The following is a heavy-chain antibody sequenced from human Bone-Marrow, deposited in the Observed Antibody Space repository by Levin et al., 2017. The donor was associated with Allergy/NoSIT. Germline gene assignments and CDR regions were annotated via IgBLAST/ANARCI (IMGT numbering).Heavy chain of an antibody. Sequence: PSETLSLTCAVSGDSISSGDYYWSWIRQTPGRGLEWLGHIEYSGDTYYNPSLESRISISVDTSQSQFSLRLRSVTVADTAMYFCARIGNYFGPWGQGILVTVSS. V-gene: IGHV4-30-4*01. CDR1: GDSISSGDYY. J-gene: IGHJ5*02. CDR3: ARIGNYFGP. CDR2: IEYSGDT.